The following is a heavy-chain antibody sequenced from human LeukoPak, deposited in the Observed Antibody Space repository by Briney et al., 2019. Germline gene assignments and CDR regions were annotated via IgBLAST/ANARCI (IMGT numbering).Heavy chain of an antibody. J-gene: IGHJ4*02. Sequence: GASVKVSCKAFGYTFTSNYMRWVRQAPGQGPEWMGVISPSGGSTTYAQKFQGRVTLTRDMSTSTDYLELSSLRSDDTAVYYCARGGHGTSVAVAGTGDYWGQGTLVTVSS. CDR1: GYTFTSNY. CDR2: ISPSGGST. V-gene: IGHV1-46*01. D-gene: IGHD6-19*01. CDR3: ARGGHGTSVAVAGTGDY.